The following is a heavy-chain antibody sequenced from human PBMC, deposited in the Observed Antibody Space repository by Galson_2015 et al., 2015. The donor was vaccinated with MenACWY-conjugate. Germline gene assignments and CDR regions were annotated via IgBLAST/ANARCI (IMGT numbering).Heavy chain of an antibody. CDR2: INQDGSDK. J-gene: IGHJ1*01. V-gene: IGHV3-7*03. D-gene: IGHD4-11*01. CDR1: GFTVSRYW. Sequence: SLRLSCAASGFTVSRYWMTWVRQAPGKGLEWVANINQDGSDKSYVDSVKGRFVISKDNAKNPMFLQMNRLTAEDTAVYYCARVDYNANGNVYWGQGTLVTVSS. CDR3: ARVDYNANGNVY.